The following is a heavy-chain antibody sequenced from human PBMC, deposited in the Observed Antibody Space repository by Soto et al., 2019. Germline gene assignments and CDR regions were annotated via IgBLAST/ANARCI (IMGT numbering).Heavy chain of an antibody. J-gene: IGHJ6*02. Sequence: QVQLQQWGAGLLKPSESLSLTCAVYGGSFSDYYWSWIRQPPGKGLEWTGEINHSGSTNYNPSLKSRVTISVDTSKNKISLKLSSVTAADAAVYYRARAGYGLDVWGQGTTVTVSS. CDR2: INHSGST. CDR1: GGSFSDYY. CDR3: ARAGYGLDV. V-gene: IGHV4-34*01.